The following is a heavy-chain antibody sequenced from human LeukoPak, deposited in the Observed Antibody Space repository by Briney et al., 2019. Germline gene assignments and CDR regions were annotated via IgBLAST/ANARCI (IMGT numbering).Heavy chain of an antibody. D-gene: IGHD1-26*01. V-gene: IGHV3-74*01. CDR3: AKKTIVGATVDAFDI. CDR2: INSDGSST. CDR1: GFTFSSYW. J-gene: IGHJ3*02. Sequence: QPGGSLRLSCAASGFTFSSYWMHWVRQAPGKGLVWVSRINSDGSSTSYADSVKGRFTISRDNAKNTLYLQMNSLRAEDTAVYYCAKKTIVGATVDAFDIWGQGTMVTVSS.